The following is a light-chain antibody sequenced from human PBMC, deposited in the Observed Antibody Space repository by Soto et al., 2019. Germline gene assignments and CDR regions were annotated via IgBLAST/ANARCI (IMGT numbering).Light chain of an antibody. CDR2: SHN. CDR1: RSNIGSNT. V-gene: IGLV1-44*01. J-gene: IGLJ1*01. CDR3: ATWDDNLDGYV. Sequence: VLTQPPSASGAPGQRVTISCSGSRSNIGSNTVNWYQQLPGTAPKLLIYSHNQRPSGVPDRFSVSKSGTSASLAISGLQSEDEADYYCATWDDNLDGYVFGTGTKLTVL.